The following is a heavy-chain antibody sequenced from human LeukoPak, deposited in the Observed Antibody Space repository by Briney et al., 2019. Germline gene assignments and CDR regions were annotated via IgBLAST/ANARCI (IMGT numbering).Heavy chain of an antibody. J-gene: IGHJ6*03. CDR3: AKDGGIAAAGTYYYYYMDV. CDR1: GFTFSSYG. V-gene: IGHV3-23*01. Sequence: GGSLRLSCAASGFTFSSYGMSWVRQAPGKGLEWVSAISGSGGSTYYADSVKGRLTISRDNSKNTLYLQMNSLRAEDTAVYYCAKDGGIAAAGTYYYYYMDVWGKGTTVTISS. CDR2: ISGSGGST. D-gene: IGHD6-13*01.